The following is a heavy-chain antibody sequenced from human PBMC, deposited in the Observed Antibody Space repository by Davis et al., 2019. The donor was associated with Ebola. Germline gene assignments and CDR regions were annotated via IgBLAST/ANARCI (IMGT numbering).Heavy chain of an antibody. CDR1: GGSFSGYY. CDR2: INHSGST. J-gene: IGHJ6*02. V-gene: IGHV4-34*01. Sequence: MPSETLSLTCAVYGGSFSGYYWSWIRQPPGKGLEWIGEINHSGSTNYNPSLKSRVTISVDTSKNQFSLKLSSVTAADTAVCYCARMRVFGVVIPYYYGMDVWGQGTTVTVSS. D-gene: IGHD3-3*01. CDR3: ARMRVFGVVIPYYYGMDV.